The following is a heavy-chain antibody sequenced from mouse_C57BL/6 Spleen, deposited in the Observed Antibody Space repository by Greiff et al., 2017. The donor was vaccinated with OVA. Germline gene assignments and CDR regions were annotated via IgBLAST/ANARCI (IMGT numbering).Heavy chain of an antibody. V-gene: IGHV1-63*01. D-gene: IGHD1-1*01. CDR2: IYPGGGYT. J-gene: IGHJ2*01. Sequence: QVQLKESGAELVRPGTSVKMSCKASGYTFTNYWIGWAKQRPGHGLEWIGDIYPGGGYTNYNEKFKGKATLTADKSSSTAYMQFSSLTSEDSAIYYCARGDGSSLYYFDYWGQGTTLTVSS. CDR3: ARGDGSSLYYFDY. CDR1: GYTFTNYW.